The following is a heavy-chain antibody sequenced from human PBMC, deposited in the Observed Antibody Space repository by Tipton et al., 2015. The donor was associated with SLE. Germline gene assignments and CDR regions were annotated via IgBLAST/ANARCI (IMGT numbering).Heavy chain of an antibody. CDR2: ISYDGSNK. Sequence: SLRLSCAASGFIFSNYAMHWVRQAPGKGLEWVAVISYDGSNKYYADSVKGRFTISRDPSKNQFSLKLSSATAADTAVYYCARDQVGVGDFDYWGQGTLVTVSS. CDR1: GFIFSNYA. V-gene: IGHV3-30*04. CDR3: ARDQVGVGDFDY. J-gene: IGHJ4*02. D-gene: IGHD3-16*01.